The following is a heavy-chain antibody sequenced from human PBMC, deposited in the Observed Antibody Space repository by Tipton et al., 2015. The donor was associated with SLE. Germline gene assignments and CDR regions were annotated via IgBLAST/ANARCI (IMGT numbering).Heavy chain of an antibody. V-gene: IGHV4-59*11. J-gene: IGHJ4*02. Sequence: TLSLTCTVSGGSIRTHYWNWIRQPPGKGLEWIGYMFHNGNTNYNPSLKNRVTVSVDTSKNQFSLKLSSVTAADTAVYYCAASVVPWAYWGQGTLVTVSS. D-gene: IGHD5/OR15-5a*01. CDR3: AASVVPWAY. CDR2: MFHNGNT. CDR1: GGSIRTHY.